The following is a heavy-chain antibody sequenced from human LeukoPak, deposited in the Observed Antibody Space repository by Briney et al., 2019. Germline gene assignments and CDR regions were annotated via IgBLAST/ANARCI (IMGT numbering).Heavy chain of an antibody. J-gene: IGHJ3*02. CDR3: ARETGSGGRSFEYAFDI. CDR2: IYYSGRS. D-gene: IGHD6-19*01. CDR1: GDSISSYY. V-gene: IGHV4-59*12. Sequence: SETLSLTCTVSGDSISSYYCSWIRQPPGKGLEWIGYIYYSGRSTYNPSLQSRVTISLDTSKNQFSLQLNSVTPEDTAVYYCARETGSGGRSFEYAFDIWGQGTMVTVSS.